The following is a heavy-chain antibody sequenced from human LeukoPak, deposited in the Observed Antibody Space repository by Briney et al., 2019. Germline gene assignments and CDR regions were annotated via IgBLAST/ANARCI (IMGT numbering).Heavy chain of an antibody. D-gene: IGHD2-15*01. V-gene: IGHV3-66*01. CDR2: IYIGGST. Sequence: PGGSLGLSCAGSGFTVSSNYLSWVRQAPGKGPEGGSGIYIGGSTYFADSVKGRFTIPRDNSKNTLYLQMNSLTAEGTGGFLCVREGPLVVLGEIGAFDMWGQGTMVTVSS. CDR3: VREGPLVVLGEIGAFDM. J-gene: IGHJ3*02. CDR1: GFTVSSNY.